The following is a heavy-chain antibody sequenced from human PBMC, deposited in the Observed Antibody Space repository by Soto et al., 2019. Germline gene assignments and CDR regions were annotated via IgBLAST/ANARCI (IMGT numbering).Heavy chain of an antibody. CDR2: IDPSDSYT. D-gene: IGHD2-15*01. Sequence: GESLKISCKGSGYSFTSYWISWVRQMPGKGLEWMGRIDPSDSYTNYSPSFQGHVTISADKSISTAYLQWSSLKASDTAMYYCARRCSGGSCPPYDYGMDVWGQGTTVTVSS. J-gene: IGHJ6*02. CDR3: ARRCSGGSCPPYDYGMDV. V-gene: IGHV5-10-1*01. CDR1: GYSFTSYW.